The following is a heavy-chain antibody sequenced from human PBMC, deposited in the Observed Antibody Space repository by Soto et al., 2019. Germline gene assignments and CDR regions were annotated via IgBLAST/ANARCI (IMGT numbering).Heavy chain of an antibody. CDR3: AKNGQPPYYYYGRDV. V-gene: IGHV1-18*01. Sequence: QGQLVQSGAEVKKPGASVKVSCKASGYTFTRYGTSWVRQAPGQGLEWMGWISGYNGDTNYAQKFQGRVTMPIDTSTLTPYMELRSLTSDNPAVYYCAKNGQPPYYYYGRDVWGQGTPVTVS. J-gene: IGHJ6*02. D-gene: IGHD2-8*01. CDR2: ISGYNGDT. CDR1: GYTFTRYG.